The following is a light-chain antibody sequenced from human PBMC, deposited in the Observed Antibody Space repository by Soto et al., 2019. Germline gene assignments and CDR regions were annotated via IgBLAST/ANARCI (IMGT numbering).Light chain of an antibody. Sequence: QSVLTQPPSASGTPGQRVTISCSGRSSNIGSNTVNWYQQLPGTAPKLLIYTNNQRPSGVPDRFSGSKSGTSASLAISGPQSEDEADYYCAAWDDSLNGWVFGGGTKVTVL. V-gene: IGLV1-44*01. J-gene: IGLJ3*02. CDR3: AAWDDSLNGWV. CDR2: TNN. CDR1: SSNIGSNT.